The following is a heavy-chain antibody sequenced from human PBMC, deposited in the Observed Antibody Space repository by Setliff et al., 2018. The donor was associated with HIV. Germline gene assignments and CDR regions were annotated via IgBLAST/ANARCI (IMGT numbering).Heavy chain of an antibody. CDR3: AREKYGDKFDY. Sequence: AASVKVSCKASGYSLSTYDIHWMRRATGQGLEWMGWISAHSGYAKSAQKFQGRVTMTRDTSTGTVYMDLRSLRSDDTAMYYCAREKYGDKFDYWGQGTLVTVSS. CDR1: GYSLSTYD. CDR2: ISAHSGYA. J-gene: IGHJ4*02. V-gene: IGHV1-18*01. D-gene: IGHD2-8*01.